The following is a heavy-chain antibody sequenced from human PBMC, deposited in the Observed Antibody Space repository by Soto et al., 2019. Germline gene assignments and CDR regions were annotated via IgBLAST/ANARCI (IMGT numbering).Heavy chain of an antibody. V-gene: IGHV1-3*01. CDR1: GNTFPNYA. D-gene: IGHD1-26*01. Sequence: ASVKVSCKSSGNTFPNYAIHWVCQAPGQRPEWMGWINGGNGNTYYSENFQGRVTFTRDTSASTVYMELSSLRSEDTAIYYCARDASGYSGSYYIDYFNYWGQGALVTVSS. J-gene: IGHJ4*02. CDR3: ARDASGYSGSYYIDYFNY. CDR2: INGGNGNT.